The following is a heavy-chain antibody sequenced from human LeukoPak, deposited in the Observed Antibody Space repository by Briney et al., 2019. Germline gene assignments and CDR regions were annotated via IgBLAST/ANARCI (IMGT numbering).Heavy chain of an antibody. CDR3: ARSSSVTIPGYYFDY. Sequence: GASVKVSCKASDYTFTSYGISWVRQAPGQGLEWMGWISAYNGKTNYAQKLQGRVTMTTDTSTSTAYMELRSLRSDDTAVYYCARSSSVTIPGYYFDYWGQGTLVTVSS. CDR2: ISAYNGKT. CDR1: DYTFTSYG. D-gene: IGHD2-21*01. J-gene: IGHJ4*02. V-gene: IGHV1-18*01.